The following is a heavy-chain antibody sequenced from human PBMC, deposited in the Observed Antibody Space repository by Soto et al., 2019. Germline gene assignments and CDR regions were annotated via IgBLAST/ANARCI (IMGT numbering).Heavy chain of an antibody. CDR2: VSYDGSDK. CDR3: AKSVVSPPYYYYGMDV. V-gene: IGHV3-30*18. Sequence: VQLLESGGGLVQPGGSLRLSCAASGFTFSGYGMHWVRQAPGKGLEWVAVVSYDGSDKYYADSVKGRFTISRDNSKNTLYLQVNSLRTEDTAVYYCAKSVVSPPYYYYGMDVWGQGTTVTVSS. J-gene: IGHJ6*02. D-gene: IGHD2-2*01. CDR1: GFTFSGYG.